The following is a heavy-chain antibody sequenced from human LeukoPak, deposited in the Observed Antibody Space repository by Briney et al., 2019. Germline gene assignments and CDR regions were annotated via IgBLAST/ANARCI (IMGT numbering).Heavy chain of an antibody. CDR3: ARGRYCSSTSCYSYGMDV. CDR1: GFTFSSYS. V-gene: IGHV3-21*01. D-gene: IGHD2-2*01. J-gene: IGHJ6*04. Sequence: GGSLRLSCAASGFTFSSYSMNWVRQAPGKGLEWVSSISSSSSYIYYADSVKGRFTISRDNAKNSLYLQMSSLRAEDTAVYYCARGRYCSSTSCYSYGMDVWGKGTTVTVSS. CDR2: ISSSSSYI.